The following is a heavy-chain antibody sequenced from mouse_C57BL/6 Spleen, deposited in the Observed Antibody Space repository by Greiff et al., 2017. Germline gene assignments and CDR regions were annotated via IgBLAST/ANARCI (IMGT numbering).Heavy chain of an antibody. CDR1: GYTFTEYT. CDR2: FYPGSGSI. CDR3: ARHEEGTVVANWYFDV. D-gene: IGHD1-1*01. V-gene: IGHV1-62-2*01. Sequence: VKLVESGAELVKPGASVKLSCKASGYTFTEYTIHWVKQRSGQGLEWIGWFYPGSGSIKYNEKFKDKATLTADKSSSTVYMELSRLTSEDSAVYFCARHEEGTVVANWYFDVWGTGTTVTVSS. J-gene: IGHJ1*03.